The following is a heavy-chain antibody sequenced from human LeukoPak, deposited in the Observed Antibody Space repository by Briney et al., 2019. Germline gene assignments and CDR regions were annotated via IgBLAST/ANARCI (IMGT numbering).Heavy chain of an antibody. CDR3: AKDPTHYRVWDYYETIGLSY. V-gene: IGHV3-11*04. CDR1: GFTFSDYN. Sequence: GGSLRLSCAASGFTFSDYNMRWIRQAPGKRLEWVSSISRSGSTKYYEDSLKGRFTVFRDNAKNSLFLQMNSLRAEDTAVYYCAKDPTHYRVWDYYETIGLSYWGQGTLVTVSS. J-gene: IGHJ4*02. D-gene: IGHD3-22*01. CDR2: ISRSGSTK.